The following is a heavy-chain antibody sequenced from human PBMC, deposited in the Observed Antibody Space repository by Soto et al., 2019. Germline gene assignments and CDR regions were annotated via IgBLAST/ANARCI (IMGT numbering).Heavy chain of an antibody. Sequence: SVKVSCKASGGTFSSYAISWVRQAPGQGLEWMGGIIPIFGTANYAQKFQGRVTITADESTSTAYMELSSLRSEDTAVYYCARDRPYYDSSGYFDYWGQGTLVTVYS. V-gene: IGHV1-69*13. J-gene: IGHJ4*02. D-gene: IGHD3-22*01. CDR2: IIPIFGTA. CDR3: ARDRPYYDSSGYFDY. CDR1: GGTFSSYA.